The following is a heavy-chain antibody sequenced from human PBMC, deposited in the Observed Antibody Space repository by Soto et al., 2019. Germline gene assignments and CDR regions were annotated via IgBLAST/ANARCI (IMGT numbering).Heavy chain of an antibody. D-gene: IGHD2-21*02. J-gene: IGHJ4*02. CDR1: GYTFTSYA. CDR3: ARSIVVVTALDY. Sequence: ASVEGAWKAAGYTFTSYAMHWVRQAPGQRLEWMGWINAGNGNTKYSQKFQGRVTITRDTSASTAYMELSSLRSEDTAVYYCARSIVVVTALDYWGQGTLVTVSS. V-gene: IGHV1-3*01. CDR2: INAGNGNT.